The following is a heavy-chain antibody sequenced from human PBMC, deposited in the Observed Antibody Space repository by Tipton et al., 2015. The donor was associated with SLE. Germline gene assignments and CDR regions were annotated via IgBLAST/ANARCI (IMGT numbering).Heavy chain of an antibody. CDR2: VYFTGST. V-gene: IGHV4-39*07. J-gene: IGHJ6*03. Sequence: LRLSCTVSGGSISGSFYYWGWIRQPPGKGLEWIVSVYFTGSTYNNPSLKSRVSVSVDTSKTQFSLKLSPVTAADTAVYYCAGDHLPGGYYYYMDVWGKGTTVTVSS. D-gene: IGHD3-10*01. CDR1: GGSISGSFYY. CDR3: AGDHLPGGYYYYMDV.